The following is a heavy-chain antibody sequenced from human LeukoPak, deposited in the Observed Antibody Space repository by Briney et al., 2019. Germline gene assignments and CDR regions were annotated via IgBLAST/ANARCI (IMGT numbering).Heavy chain of an antibody. D-gene: IGHD1-1*01. CDR3: ARGNWNGEGFFDY. CDR1: GFTFSTYN. CDR2: ISDRSDYI. Sequence: GGSLRLSCAASGFTFSTYNMNWVRQAPGKGLEWVSSISDRSDYIYYADSLKGRFSISRDNANNSLYLLMNSLRAEDTAIYYCARGNWNGEGFFDYWGQGILVTVSS. J-gene: IGHJ4*02. V-gene: IGHV3-21*01.